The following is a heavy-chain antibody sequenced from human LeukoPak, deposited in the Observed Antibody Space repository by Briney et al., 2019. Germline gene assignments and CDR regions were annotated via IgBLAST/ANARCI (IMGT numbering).Heavy chain of an antibody. CDR1: GDSLSRYY. V-gene: IGHV4-4*09. CDR2: SQTSGRS. Sequence: SETLSLTCTVSGDSLSRYYWTWLRQPPGKGLEWIGSSQTSGRSNYNPSLKSRATISLDTSMRHFSLSLSAVTAADTAMYFCASELGQWGLKIFQFDYWGRGRMVTVSS. CDR3: ASELGQWGLKIFQFDY. J-gene: IGHJ4*02. D-gene: IGHD3-9*01.